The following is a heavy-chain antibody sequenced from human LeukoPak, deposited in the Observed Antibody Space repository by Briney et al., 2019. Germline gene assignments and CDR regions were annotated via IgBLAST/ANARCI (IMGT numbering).Heavy chain of an antibody. D-gene: IGHD1-26*01. CDR1: GFTFSSYA. CDR2: ISYDGTDK. Sequence: GESLKISCAASGFTFSSYAMHWVRQAPGKGLEWVAVISYDGTDKHYADSVKGRLTISRDNSKNTLFLQMNSLRTEDTAVYYCARVRLRATYYYYYYMDVWGKGTTVTVFS. V-gene: IGHV3-30*04. CDR3: ARVRLRATYYYYYYMDV. J-gene: IGHJ6*03.